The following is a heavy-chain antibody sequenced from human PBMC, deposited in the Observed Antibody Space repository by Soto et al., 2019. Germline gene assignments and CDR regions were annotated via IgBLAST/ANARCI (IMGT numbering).Heavy chain of an antibody. CDR1: GGTFSSYA. Sequence: SVKVSCKASGGTFSSYAISWVRQAPGQGLEWMGGIIPIFGTANYEQKFQGRVTITADKSTSTAYMELSSLRSEDTAVYYCARRRPGYCSSTSCAYFDYWGQGTLVTVSS. CDR2: IIPIFGTA. D-gene: IGHD2-2*01. J-gene: IGHJ4*02. CDR3: ARRRPGYCSSTSCAYFDY. V-gene: IGHV1-69*06.